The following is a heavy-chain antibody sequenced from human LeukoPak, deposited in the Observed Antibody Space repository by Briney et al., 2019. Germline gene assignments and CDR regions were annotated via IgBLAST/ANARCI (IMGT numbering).Heavy chain of an antibody. CDR3: ARVEQGWPDY. D-gene: IGHD1/OR15-1a*01. CDR2: IYYSGGT. J-gene: IGHJ4*02. CDR1: GGSISSYY. Sequence: SETLSLTCTVSGGSISSYYWSWIRQPPGKGLEWIGYIYYSGGTNYNPSLKSRVTISVDTSKNQFSLKLSSVTAADTAVYYCARVEQGWPDYWGQGTLVTVSS. V-gene: IGHV4-59*01.